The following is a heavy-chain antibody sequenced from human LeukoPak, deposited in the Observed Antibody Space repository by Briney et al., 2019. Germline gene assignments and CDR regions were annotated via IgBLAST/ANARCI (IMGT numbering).Heavy chain of an antibody. CDR2: ISNDGAKK. J-gene: IGHJ5*02. D-gene: IGHD3-22*01. CDR1: GFTFSRNA. CDR3: AGGYGWFDP. Sequence: QPGGSLRLSCSASGFTFSRNAVHWVRQAPGKGLEYVSAISNDGAKKYYADSEKGRFTISRDNSKNTLYLQMSSLRAEDTAVYYCAGGYGWFDPWGQGTLVTVSS. V-gene: IGHV3-64D*09.